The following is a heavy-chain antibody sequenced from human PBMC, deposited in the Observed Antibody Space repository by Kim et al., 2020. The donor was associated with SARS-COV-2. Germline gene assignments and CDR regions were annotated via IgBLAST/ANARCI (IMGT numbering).Heavy chain of an antibody. D-gene: IGHD4-17*01. J-gene: IGHJ5*02. CDR2: INPNGGGT. CDR1: GYTFTGYY. CDR3: GREDYGDDSVRIGFRP. V-gene: IGHV1-2*06. Sequence: ASVKVSCKGSGYTFTGYYMHWVRQAPGQGLEWMGRINPNGGGTNYAQKFQGRVSMTRDTSISTAYMELSGLRSDDTAVYYCGREDYGDDSVRIGFRPWGQGTLVTVSS.